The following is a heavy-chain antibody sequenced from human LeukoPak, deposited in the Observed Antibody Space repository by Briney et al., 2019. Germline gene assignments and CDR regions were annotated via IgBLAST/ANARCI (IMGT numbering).Heavy chain of an antibody. D-gene: IGHD6-13*01. Sequence: SETLSLTCTVSGGSISSYYWSWIRQPPGKGLEWIGYIYYSGSTNYNPSLKSRVTISVDTSKNQFSLKLSSVTAADTAVYYCARSGGYSSPLGYWGQGTLVTVPS. V-gene: IGHV4-59*08. CDR3: ARSGGYSSPLGY. CDR2: IYYSGST. J-gene: IGHJ4*02. CDR1: GGSISSYY.